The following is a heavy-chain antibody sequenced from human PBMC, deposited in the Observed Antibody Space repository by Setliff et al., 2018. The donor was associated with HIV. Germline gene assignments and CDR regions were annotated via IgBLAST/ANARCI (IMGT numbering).Heavy chain of an antibody. Sequence: SETLSLTCTVSGGSISSYYWSWIRQPPGKGLEWIVYIYNTGSTNYNPSLKSRVTISIDMSKNQFSLKLNSLSAADTAVYYCARWESAQKAFNPWGHGTMVTVSS. CDR2: IYNTGST. CDR1: GGSISSYY. V-gene: IGHV4-59*08. CDR3: ARWESAQKAFNP. J-gene: IGHJ3*01. D-gene: IGHD1-26*01.